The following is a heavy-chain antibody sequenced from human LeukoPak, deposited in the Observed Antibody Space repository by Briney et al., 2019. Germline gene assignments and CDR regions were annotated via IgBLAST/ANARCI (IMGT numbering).Heavy chain of an antibody. Sequence: GGSLRLSCAASGFTFSSYGMHWVRQAPGKGLEWVAVIWYDGSNKYYADSVKGRFTISRDNSKNTLYLQMNSLRAEDTAVYYCARVRRYYDSSGQFDYWGREPWSPSPQ. CDR3: ARVRRYYDSSGQFDY. CDR1: GFTFSSYG. D-gene: IGHD3-22*01. J-gene: IGHJ4*02. V-gene: IGHV3-33*01. CDR2: IWYDGSNK.